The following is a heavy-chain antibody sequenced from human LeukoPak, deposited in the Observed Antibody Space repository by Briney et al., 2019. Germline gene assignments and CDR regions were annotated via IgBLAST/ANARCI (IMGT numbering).Heavy chain of an antibody. CDR1: GFYFSTYA. CDR2: ISTMSNYI. CDR3: SRDRLGGLDL. D-gene: IGHD5-12*01. Sequence: PGGSXRXXCAASGFYFSTYAINWVRQAPGKGLEWVSSISTMSNYIFYGDSVKGRFTISRDNAKNSVYLQMNSLRPEDTAVYYCSRDRLGGLDLWGQGTLVTVSS. J-gene: IGHJ5*02. V-gene: IGHV3-21*01.